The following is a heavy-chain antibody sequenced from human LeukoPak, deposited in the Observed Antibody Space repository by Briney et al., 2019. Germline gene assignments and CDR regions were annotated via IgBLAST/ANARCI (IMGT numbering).Heavy chain of an antibody. D-gene: IGHD2-2*02. J-gene: IGHJ4*02. V-gene: IGHV3-74*01. Sequence: GGSLRLSCAASGFTFSNYWMHWVRQAPGEGLVWVSRMNSDVRSASYADSVQGRFTISRDNAKNTLYLQMNSLRTEDTAVYYCARELYPYYFDYWGQGTLVTVSS. CDR3: ARELYPYYFDY. CDR2: MNSDVRSA. CDR1: GFTFSNYW.